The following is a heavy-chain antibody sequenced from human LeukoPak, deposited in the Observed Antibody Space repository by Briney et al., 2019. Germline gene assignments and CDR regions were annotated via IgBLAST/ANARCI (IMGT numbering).Heavy chain of an antibody. CDR1: RFTFSTYT. Sequence: PGGSLRLSCAVSRFTFSTYTMNWVRQAPGKGLEWVSSISSSSSYIYYADSVKGRFTISRDNAKNSLYLQMNSLRAEDTAVYYCARLQLGGHDYWGQGTLVTVSS. J-gene: IGHJ4*02. V-gene: IGHV3-21*01. CDR3: ARLQLGGHDY. D-gene: IGHD5-24*01. CDR2: ISSSSSYI.